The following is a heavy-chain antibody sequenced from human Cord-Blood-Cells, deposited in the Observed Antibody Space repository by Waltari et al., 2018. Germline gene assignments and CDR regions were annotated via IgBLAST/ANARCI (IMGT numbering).Heavy chain of an antibody. Sequence: EVQRVESGGGLIEPGGSLRLSCAACGFTGSSNYMLWVCRAPGKGLEWIPVSNGGGSTHSTDPGKGRFTISRGNSKNKLYLQMDSLRAEETSVYYCASISIAVAGEGLDYWGQGSLVTVSS. CDR1: GFTGSSNY. J-gene: IGHJ4*02. D-gene: IGHD6-19*01. CDR2: SNGGGST. V-gene: IGHV3-53*01. CDR3: ASISIAVAGEGLDY.